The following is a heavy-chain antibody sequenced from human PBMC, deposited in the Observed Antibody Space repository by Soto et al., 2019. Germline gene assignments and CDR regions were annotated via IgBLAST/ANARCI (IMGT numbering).Heavy chain of an antibody. D-gene: IGHD4-17*01. V-gene: IGHV4-31*03. CDR1: GGSISTGGYY. CDR3: ARGLSVTLFDN. J-gene: IGHJ4*02. Sequence: QVQLQESGPGLVKPSQTLSLTCTVSGGSISTGGYYWTWIRQHPGKGLEWIGYIYYSGSTSYNPSLNCRVTISVDTSKNQFSLKLSSVTAADTAVYYCARGLSVTLFDNWGQGTLVTVSS. CDR2: IYYSGST.